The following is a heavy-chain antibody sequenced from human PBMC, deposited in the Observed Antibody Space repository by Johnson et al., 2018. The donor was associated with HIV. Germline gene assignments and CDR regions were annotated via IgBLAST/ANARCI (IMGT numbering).Heavy chain of an antibody. J-gene: IGHJ3*02. CDR3: ARVFVDDEDTWVNYYDALDI. V-gene: IGHV3-13*01. CDR2: IGTAGDT. CDR1: EFTFTTYD. D-gene: IGHD3-10*01. Sequence: EVQLVESGGGLVKPGGSLRLSCADSEFTFTTYDIHWVRQATRKGLEWVSAIGTAGDTYYPGSVKGRFTISRANAKNSLYLQMNSRRAEDTAVYYCARVFVDDEDTWVNYYDALDIWGQGTMVTVSS.